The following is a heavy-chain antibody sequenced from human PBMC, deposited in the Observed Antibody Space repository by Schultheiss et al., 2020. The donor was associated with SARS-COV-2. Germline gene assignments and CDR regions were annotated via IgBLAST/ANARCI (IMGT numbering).Heavy chain of an antibody. D-gene: IGHD5-18*01. CDR1: GGSISYYY. Sequence: SETLSLTCSVSGGSISYYYWSWIRQPPGKGLEWIGYIYYSGSTNYNPSLKSRVTISVDTSKNQFSLKLSSVTAADTAVYYCARAMGELWLGYYYYYYGMDVWGQGTTVTVSS. CDR3: ARAMGELWLGYYYYYYGMDV. J-gene: IGHJ6*02. CDR2: IYYSGST. V-gene: IGHV4-59*01.